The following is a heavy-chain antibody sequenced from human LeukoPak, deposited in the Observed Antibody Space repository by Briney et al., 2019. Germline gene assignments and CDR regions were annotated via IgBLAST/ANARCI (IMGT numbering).Heavy chain of an antibody. J-gene: IGHJ3*02. CDR2: IYNSGST. CDR3: ARQREYCSGVSCYSDVFDI. V-gene: IGHV4-59*08. Sequence: SETLSLTCTVSGGSISSSYWSWIRQPPGKGLEWIGYIYNSGSTSYNPSLKSRVTISLDTSKNQFSLRLSSVTAADTAVYYCARQREYCSGVSCYSDVFDIWGQGTMVTVSS. D-gene: IGHD2-15*01. CDR1: GGSISSSY.